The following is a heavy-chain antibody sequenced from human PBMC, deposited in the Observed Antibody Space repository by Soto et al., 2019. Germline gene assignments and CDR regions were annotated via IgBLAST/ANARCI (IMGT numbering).Heavy chain of an antibody. CDR1: GGTFSSYA. CDR2: IIPIFGTA. Sequence: SVKVSCKASGGTFSSYAISWVRQAPGQGLEWMGGIIPIFGTANYAQKFQGRVTITADESTSTAYMELSSLRSEDTAVYYCAAPGNYDSLSLLWGQGTTVTVSS. CDR3: AAPGNYDSLSLL. V-gene: IGHV1-69*13. D-gene: IGHD3-3*01. J-gene: IGHJ6*02.